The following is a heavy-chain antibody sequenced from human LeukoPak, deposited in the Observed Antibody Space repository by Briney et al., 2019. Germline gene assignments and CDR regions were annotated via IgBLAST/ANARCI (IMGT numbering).Heavy chain of an antibody. D-gene: IGHD5-24*01. Sequence: PGGSLRLSCAASGFTVSSNYMSWARQAPGKGLEWVSVIYDNGDAYPAASVKGRFTTSRHNSKNTLYLQMNSLRPEDTAVYYCAGGSRRDGYDYWGQGTLVTVSS. CDR1: GFTVSSNY. CDR3: AGGSRRDGYDY. CDR2: IYDNGDA. V-gene: IGHV3-53*04. J-gene: IGHJ4*02.